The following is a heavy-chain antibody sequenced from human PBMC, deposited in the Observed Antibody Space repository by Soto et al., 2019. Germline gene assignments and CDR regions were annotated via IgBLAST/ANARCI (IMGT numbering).Heavy chain of an antibody. CDR1: GGSISVYY. CDR3: ARVLSGVVDHHFDY. V-gene: IGHV4-59*01. D-gene: IGHD3-10*02. Sequence: QVQLQESGPGLVKPSETLSLTCTVSGGSISVYYWSWIRQPPGKGLEWIGYIYNSGSTNSNPSLKSRVTISVDTSKNQFSLNLSSVNAADTAVYYCARVLSGVVDHHFDYWGQGTLVTVSS. J-gene: IGHJ4*02. CDR2: IYNSGST.